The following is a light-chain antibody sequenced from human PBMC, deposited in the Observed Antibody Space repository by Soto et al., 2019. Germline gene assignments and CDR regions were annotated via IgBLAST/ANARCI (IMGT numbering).Light chain of an antibody. CDR3: AAWDVSLSAVV. CDR2: RND. J-gene: IGLJ2*01. V-gene: IGLV1-47*01. Sequence: QSVLTQPTSASGTPGQRVTISCSGSSSNIGSNYVYWYQQFPGSAPKLLIYRNDQRPSGVPDRFSGSKSGTSASLAISGPRSEDEADYYCAAWDVSLSAVVFGGGTKLTVL. CDR1: SSNIGSNY.